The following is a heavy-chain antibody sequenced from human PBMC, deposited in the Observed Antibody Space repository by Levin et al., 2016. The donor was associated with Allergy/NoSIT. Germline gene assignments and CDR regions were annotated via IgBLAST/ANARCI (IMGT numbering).Heavy chain of an antibody. V-gene: IGHV1-69*13. CDR3: ARQLYYYDSSGYYSPFDY. CDR1: GGTFSSYG. Sequence: SVKVSCKASGGTFSSYGISWVRQAPGQGFEWMGGIIPIFASTNYAQKFQGRVTITADESTSTAYMELSSLRSEDTAVYYCARQLYYYDSSGYYSPFDYWGQGTLVTVSS. CDR2: IIPIFAST. J-gene: IGHJ4*02. D-gene: IGHD3-22*01.